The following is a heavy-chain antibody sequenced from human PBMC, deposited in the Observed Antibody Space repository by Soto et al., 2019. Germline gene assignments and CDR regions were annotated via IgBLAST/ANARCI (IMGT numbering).Heavy chain of an antibody. V-gene: IGHV1-69*01. J-gene: IGHJ6*02. D-gene: IGHD3-3*01. CDR1: GGTFSSYA. CDR2: IIPIFGTA. Sequence: QVQLVQSGAEVKKPGSSVKVSCKASGGTFSSYAISWVRQAPGQGLVWMGGIIPIFGTANYAQKFQGRVTITADESTSTAYMELSSLRSEDTAVYYCARANSTYYDFWSGYPNYYYGMDVWGQGTTVTVSS. CDR3: ARANSTYYDFWSGYPNYYYGMDV.